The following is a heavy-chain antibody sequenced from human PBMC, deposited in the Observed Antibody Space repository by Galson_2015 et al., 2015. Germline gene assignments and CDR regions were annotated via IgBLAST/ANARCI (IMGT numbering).Heavy chain of an antibody. CDR3: ARGPRVIWGSYRFFYFDY. CDR2: MNSNSGNT. CDR1: GYTFTSYD. D-gene: IGHD3-16*02. Sequence: SLKVSCKASGYTFTSYDINWVRQATGQGLEWMGWMNSNSGNTGYAQKFQGRVTMTRNTSISTAYMELSSLRSEDTAVYYCARGPRVIWGSYRFFYFDYRGQGTLVTVSS. J-gene: IGHJ4*02. V-gene: IGHV1-8*01.